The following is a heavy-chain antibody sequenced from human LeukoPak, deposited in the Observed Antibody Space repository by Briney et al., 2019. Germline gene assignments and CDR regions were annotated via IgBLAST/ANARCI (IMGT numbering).Heavy chain of an antibody. V-gene: IGHV4-30-4*01. CDR2: IYHSGST. J-gene: IGHJ3*02. CDR1: GGSINNGGYY. CDR3: ARHSRAPSKEDDAFDI. Sequence: SETLSLTCTVSGGSINNGGYYWSWIRQHPGKGLEWIGYIYHSGSTYYNPSLKSRVTISVDTSKNQFSLKLSSVTAADTAVYYCARHSRAPSKEDDAFDIWGQGTMVTVSS.